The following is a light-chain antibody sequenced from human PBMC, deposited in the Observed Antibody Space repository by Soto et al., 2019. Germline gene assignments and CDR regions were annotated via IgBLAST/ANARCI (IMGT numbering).Light chain of an antibody. J-gene: IGKJ4*01. CDR3: QQRSYWLT. Sequence: EIVMTQSPATLSVSPGQRATLSCRASQSVSTYLAWYQQKPGQAPRLLIYDASNRATGIPARFSGSGSGTDFTLTISSLEPEDFAVYYCQQRSYWLTFGEGTKVDI. V-gene: IGKV3-11*01. CDR1: QSVSTY. CDR2: DAS.